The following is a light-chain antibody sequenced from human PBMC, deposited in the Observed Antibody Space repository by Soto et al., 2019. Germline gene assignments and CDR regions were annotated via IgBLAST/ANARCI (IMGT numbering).Light chain of an antibody. CDR1: QSLSSRY. CDR3: QQYGSSPNT. Sequence: ELVLTQSPGTLSLSPGERATLSCRASQSLSSRYLAWYQQKAGRAPRLLIYGASTTATGIPDRFSGIGSGTAFTLISSRLEPEDFAVYFCQQYGSSPNTFGQGTRLEIK. V-gene: IGKV3-20*01. CDR2: GAS. J-gene: IGKJ5*01.